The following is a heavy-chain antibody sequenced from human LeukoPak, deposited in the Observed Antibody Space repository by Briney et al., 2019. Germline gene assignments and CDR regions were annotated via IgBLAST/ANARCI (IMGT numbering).Heavy chain of an antibody. V-gene: IGHV3-21*01. J-gene: IGHJ3*02. CDR2: ISSSNNYI. D-gene: IGHD2-15*01. CDR1: GFTFSRYS. Sequence: GGSLRLSCAPSGFTFSRYSMNWVRQAPGKGLEWVSYISSSNNYIYYADSVKGRFTISRDNAKNSLYLQMNSLRAEDTAVFYCAREEFCSRSTCRGGFDIWGQGTMVTVSS. CDR3: AREEFCSRSTCRGGFDI.